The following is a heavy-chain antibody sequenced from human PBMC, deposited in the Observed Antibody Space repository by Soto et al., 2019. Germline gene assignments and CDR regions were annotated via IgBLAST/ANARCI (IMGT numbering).Heavy chain of an antibody. Sequence: QVQLQESGPGLVKPSQTLSLTCTVSGGSISSGGYYWSWIRQHPGKGLEWIGYIYYSGSTYYNPSLQSRVTISVDTSKNQFSLKLSSVTAADTAVYYCARYCSGGSCYGWFDPWGQGTLVTVSS. CDR1: GGSISSGGYY. J-gene: IGHJ5*02. V-gene: IGHV4-31*03. D-gene: IGHD2-15*01. CDR2: IYYSGST. CDR3: ARYCSGGSCYGWFDP.